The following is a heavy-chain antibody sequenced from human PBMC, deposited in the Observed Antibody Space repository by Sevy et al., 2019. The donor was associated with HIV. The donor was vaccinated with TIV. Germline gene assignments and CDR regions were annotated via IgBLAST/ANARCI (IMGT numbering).Heavy chain of an antibody. Sequence: ASVKVSCKASGYNFITYGINWVRQAPGQGLEWMGWISGNNGNTNYGQNFQGRVTMTTHTSTSTAYMELGSLRSDDTAVYYCARGLTTAGTGFDYWGQGTVVTVSS. CDR1: GYNFITYG. D-gene: IGHD6-13*01. CDR2: ISGNNGNT. CDR3: ARGLTTAGTGFDY. V-gene: IGHV1-18*01. J-gene: IGHJ4*02.